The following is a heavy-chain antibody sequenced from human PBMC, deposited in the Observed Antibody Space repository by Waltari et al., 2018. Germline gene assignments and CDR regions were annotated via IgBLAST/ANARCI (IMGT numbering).Heavy chain of an antibody. CDR3: AGSGYYDSGGYSFAAFDI. CDR1: GGSISSHY. J-gene: IGHJ3*02. CDR2: IHYCGGT. D-gene: IGHD3-22*01. Sequence: QVQLQESGPGLVKPSETLSLTCTVSGGSISSHYWTWVRQPPGKGLEGIGYIHYCGGTNYNPSLQRRVTITGDTSKNQFSLKLSAVTAADTALYYCAGSGYYDSGGYSFAAFDIWGQGTVVTVAS. V-gene: IGHV4-59*11.